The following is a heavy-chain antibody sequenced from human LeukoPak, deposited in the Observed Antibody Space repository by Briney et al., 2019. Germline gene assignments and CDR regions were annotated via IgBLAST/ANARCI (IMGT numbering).Heavy chain of an antibody. J-gene: IGHJ4*02. CDR3: ARGYYGSGSLYFDY. V-gene: IGHV4-59*01. CDR1: GGSISSYY. Sequence: SETLSLTCIVSGGSISSYYWSWIRQPPGKGLEWIGYIYYSGGTNYNPSLKSRVTTSVDTSKNQFSLKLSSVTAADTAVHYRARGYYGSGSLYFDYWGQGTLVTVSS. D-gene: IGHD3-10*01. CDR2: IYYSGGT.